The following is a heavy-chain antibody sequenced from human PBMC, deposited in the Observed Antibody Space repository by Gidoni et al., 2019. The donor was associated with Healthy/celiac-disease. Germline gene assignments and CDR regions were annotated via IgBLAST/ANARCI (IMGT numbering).Heavy chain of an antibody. CDR2: ISGSGGST. Sequence: EVQLLESGGGLVKPGGSLRLSCAASGFTFSSYAMSWVRQAPGKGLEWVSAISGSGGSTYYADAVKGRFTISRDNSKNTLYLQMNSLRAEDTAVYYCAKDDLGYCSGGSCYPYYYGMDVWGQGTTVTVSS. CDR1: GFTFSSYA. V-gene: IGHV3-23*01. J-gene: IGHJ6*02. CDR3: AKDDLGYCSGGSCYPYYYGMDV. D-gene: IGHD2-15*01.